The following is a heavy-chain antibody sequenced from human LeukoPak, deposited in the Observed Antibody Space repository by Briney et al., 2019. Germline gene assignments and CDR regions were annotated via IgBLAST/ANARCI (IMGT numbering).Heavy chain of an antibody. V-gene: IGHV3-23*01. CDR2: ISGSGGST. J-gene: IGHJ4*02. CDR3: AKDPFTVEMATITRWMPFDY. CDR1: GFTFSSYA. Sequence: GGSLRLSCAASGFTFSSYAMSWVRQAPGKGLEWVSAISGSGGSTYYADSVKGRFTISRDNSKNTLYLQMNSLRAEDTAVYYCAKDPFTVEMATITRWMPFDYWGQGTLVTVSS. D-gene: IGHD5-24*01.